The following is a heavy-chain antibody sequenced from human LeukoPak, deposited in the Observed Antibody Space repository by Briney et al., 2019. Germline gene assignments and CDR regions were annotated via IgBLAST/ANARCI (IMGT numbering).Heavy chain of an antibody. V-gene: IGHV4-59*01. Sequence: SETLSLTCTVSGGSISSYYWSWIRQPPGKGLEWIGYIFYSGSTNYNPSLKSRVTTSVDPSKNQFSLKLSSVTAADTAVYYCARVYYSNSYDYWYFDLWGRGTLVTVSS. J-gene: IGHJ2*01. CDR1: GGSISSYY. CDR2: IFYSGST. CDR3: ARVYYSNSYDYWYFDL. D-gene: IGHD6-13*01.